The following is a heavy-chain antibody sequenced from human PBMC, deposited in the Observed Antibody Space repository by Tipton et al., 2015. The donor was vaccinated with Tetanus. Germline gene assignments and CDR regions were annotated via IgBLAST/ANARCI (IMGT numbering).Heavy chain of an antibody. Sequence: LRLSCVGYGESLRDYFWTWVRQPPGKGLEWIGEINHGGDTNFSPSLKSRVSMSVDTSKRQFSLSLTSVTAADTAVYYCARSDMVRGVNWFDPWGQGTLVTVSS. V-gene: IGHV4-34*01. CDR1: GESLRDYF. J-gene: IGHJ5*02. CDR2: INHGGDT. CDR3: ARSDMVRGVNWFDP. D-gene: IGHD3-10*01.